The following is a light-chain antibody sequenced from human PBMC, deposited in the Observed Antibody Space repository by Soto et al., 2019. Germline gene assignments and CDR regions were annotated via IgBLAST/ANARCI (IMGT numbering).Light chain of an antibody. V-gene: IGKV3-20*01. CDR3: QQYGSSPPLT. CDR2: GAS. CDR1: QSVSSNY. Sequence: EIVLTQSPGTLSLSPGERATLSCRASQSVSSNYLAWYQQKPGQAPRLLIYGASSRATGVPDRFSGSGSGTDFTLTISKLEPEDFALYYCQQYGSSPPLTFGVGTKVEIK. J-gene: IGKJ4*01.